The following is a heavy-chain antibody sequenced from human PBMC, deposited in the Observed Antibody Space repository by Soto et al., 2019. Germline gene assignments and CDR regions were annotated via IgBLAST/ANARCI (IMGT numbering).Heavy chain of an antibody. V-gene: IGHV3-23*01. Sequence: EVQLLESGGGLVQPGGSLRLSCAASGFTFSSYAMSWVRQAPGQGLEWVSAISGSGGSTYYADSVKGRFTISRDNSKNTLYLQMNSLRAEDTAVYYCAKDRGRYYSNYVAYYCDYWGQGTLVTVSS. CDR3: AKDRGRYYSNYVAYYCDY. J-gene: IGHJ4*02. D-gene: IGHD4-4*01. CDR2: ISGSGGST. CDR1: GFTFSSYA.